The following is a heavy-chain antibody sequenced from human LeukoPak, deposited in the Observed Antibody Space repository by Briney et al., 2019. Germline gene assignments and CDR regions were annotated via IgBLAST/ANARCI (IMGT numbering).Heavy chain of an antibody. CDR3: ARTTTPGWGYYSDY. V-gene: IGHV4-39*01. CDR2: IYYGGST. Sequence: SETLSLTCTVSGASISYSSYYWAWIRQLPGKGLEWIGSIYYGGSTYYNSSLKSRLTVSVDTSKNQFSLRLSSVTAADTAVYYCARTTTPGWGYYSDYWGQGTLVTVSS. J-gene: IGHJ4*02. CDR1: GASISYSSYY. D-gene: IGHD7-27*01.